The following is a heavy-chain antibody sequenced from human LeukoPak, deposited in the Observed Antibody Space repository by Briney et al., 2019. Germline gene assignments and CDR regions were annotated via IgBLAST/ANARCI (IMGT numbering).Heavy chain of an antibody. CDR2: IIPIFGTA. CDR1: GGTFSSYA. D-gene: IGHD5-18*01. CDR3: ARDAEDTAMASWP. J-gene: IGHJ5*02. Sequence: SSVKVSCKASGGTFSSYAISWVRQAPGQGLEWMGGIIPIFGTANYAQKFQGRVTITADESTSTAYMELSSLRSEDPAVYYCARDAEDTAMASWPWGQGTLVTVSS. V-gene: IGHV1-69*01.